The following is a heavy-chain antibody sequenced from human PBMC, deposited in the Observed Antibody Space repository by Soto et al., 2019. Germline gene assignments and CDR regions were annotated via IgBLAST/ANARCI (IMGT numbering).Heavy chain of an antibody. Sequence: SETLSLTCGVSGGSVNTDYWWSWVRQPPGKGLEWIGEVHHSGTTNYIQSLTSRVTMSVDKSANQVSLELTSVAAADTAVYYCARGVSYRWVYWGQGILVTVSS. D-gene: IGHD3-16*02. V-gene: IGHV4-4*02. J-gene: IGHJ4*02. CDR2: VHHSGTT. CDR1: GGSVNTDYW. CDR3: ARGVSYRWVY.